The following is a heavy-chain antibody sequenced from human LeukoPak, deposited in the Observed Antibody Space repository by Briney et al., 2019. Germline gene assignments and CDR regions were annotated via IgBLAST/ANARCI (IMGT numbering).Heavy chain of an antibody. CDR2: ISYDGSNK. Sequence: GGSLRLSWAASGFTFSSYGMHWVRQAQGKGLEWVAVISYDGSNKYYADSVKGRFTISRDNSKNTLYLQMNSLRAEDTAVYYCAKADYGDYRLDYRGQGTLVTVSS. J-gene: IGHJ4*02. V-gene: IGHV3-30*18. CDR3: AKADYGDYRLDY. CDR1: GFTFSSYG. D-gene: IGHD4-17*01.